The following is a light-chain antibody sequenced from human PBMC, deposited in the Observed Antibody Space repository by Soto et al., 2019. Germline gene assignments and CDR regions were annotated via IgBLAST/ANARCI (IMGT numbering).Light chain of an antibody. Sequence: DNQVAQCASTMSANVGDRVTITCRASESINYWLAWYQQKPGKAPKFLIYDASNLESGVPPRFSGSGSGTEFTLTISSLQPEDFATYYCQQLNSYPRTFGQGTKVAI. CDR1: ESINYW. J-gene: IGKJ1*01. CDR3: QQLNSYPRT. CDR2: DAS. V-gene: IGKV1-5*01.